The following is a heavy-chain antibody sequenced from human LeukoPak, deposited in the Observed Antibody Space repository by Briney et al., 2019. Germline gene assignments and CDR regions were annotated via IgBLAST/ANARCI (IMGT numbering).Heavy chain of an antibody. V-gene: IGHV1-18*04. CDR3: ARDGLGGGDAFDI. CDR1: GYTFTGYY. D-gene: IGHD2-15*01. Sequence: GASVKVSCRASGYTFTGYYMHWVRQAPGQGLEWMGWISAYNGNTNYAQKLQGRVTMTTDTSTSTAYMELRSLRSDDTAVYYCARDGLGGGDAFDIWGQGTMVTVSS. CDR2: ISAYNGNT. J-gene: IGHJ3*02.